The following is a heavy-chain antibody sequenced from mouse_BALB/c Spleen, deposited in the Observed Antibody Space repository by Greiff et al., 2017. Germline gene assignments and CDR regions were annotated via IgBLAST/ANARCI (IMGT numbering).Heavy chain of an antibody. D-gene: IGHD2-3*01. J-gene: IGHJ4*01. CDR3: ARRAKGWLLFYAMDY. Sequence: QVTLKESGPGILQPSQTLSLTCSFSGFSLSTSGMGVSWIRQPSGKGLEWLAHIYWDDDKRYNPSLKSRLTISKDTSRNQVFLKITSVDTADTATYYCARRAKGWLLFYAMDYWGQGTSVTVSS. CDR2: IYWDDDK. V-gene: IGHV8-12*01. CDR1: GFSLSTSGMG.